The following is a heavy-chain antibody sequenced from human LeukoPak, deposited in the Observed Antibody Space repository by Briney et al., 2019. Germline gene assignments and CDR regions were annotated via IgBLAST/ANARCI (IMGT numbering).Heavy chain of an antibody. CDR3: AKDYGDYGSGSSFDY. D-gene: IGHD3-10*01. J-gene: IGHJ4*02. CDR2: IRYDGSNK. Sequence: PGGSLRLSCAASGFTFSSYGMHWVRQAPGKGLEWVAFIRYDGSNKYYADSVKGRFTISRDNSKNTLYLQTNSLRAEDTAVYYCAKDYGDYGSGSSFDYWGQGTLVTVSS. CDR1: GFTFSSYG. V-gene: IGHV3-30*02.